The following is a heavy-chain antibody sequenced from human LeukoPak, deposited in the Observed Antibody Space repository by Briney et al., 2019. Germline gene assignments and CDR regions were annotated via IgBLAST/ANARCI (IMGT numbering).Heavy chain of an antibody. D-gene: IGHD4-17*01. CDR1: GGSFSGYY. V-gene: IGHV4-34*01. J-gene: IGHJ5*02. CDR3: ARGGTVTTTGVNWFDP. CDR2: INHSGST. Sequence: SETLSLTCAVYGGSFSGYYWSWIRQPQGKGLEWIGEINHSGSTNYNPSLKSRVTISVDTSKNQFSLKLSSVTAADTAVYYCARGGTVTTTGVNWFDPWGQGTLVTVSS.